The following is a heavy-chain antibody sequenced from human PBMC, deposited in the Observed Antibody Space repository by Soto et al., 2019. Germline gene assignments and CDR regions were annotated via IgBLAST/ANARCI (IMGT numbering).Heavy chain of an antibody. Sequence: SVKVSCKASGYSFTGYGINWVRQAPGQGLEWLGRITTYNGDTNYAQNFQGRVTMTTDTSTSTAYMELRSLRSDDTAVYYCARGRGSSLIPVVDDAVDVWGQGTVVTVSS. CDR3: ARGRGSSLIPVVDDAVDV. J-gene: IGHJ3*01. CDR2: ITTYNGDT. CDR1: GYSFTGYG. V-gene: IGHV1-18*04. D-gene: IGHD3-16*01.